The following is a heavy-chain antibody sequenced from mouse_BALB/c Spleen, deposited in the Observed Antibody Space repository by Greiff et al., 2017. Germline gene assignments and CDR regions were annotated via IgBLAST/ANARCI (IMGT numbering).Heavy chain of an antibody. CDR1: GYAFTNYL. V-gene: IGHV1-54*01. CDR2: IYPGSGGT. CDR3: ARVATVVGPLYYAMDY. Sequence: QVQLQQSGAELVRPGTSVKVSCKASGYAFTNYLIEWVKQRPGQGLKWIGVIYPGSGGTNYNEKFKGKATLTADKSSSTAYMQLSSLTSDDSAVYFCARVATVVGPLYYAMDYWGQGTSVTVSS. J-gene: IGHJ4*01. D-gene: IGHD1-1*01.